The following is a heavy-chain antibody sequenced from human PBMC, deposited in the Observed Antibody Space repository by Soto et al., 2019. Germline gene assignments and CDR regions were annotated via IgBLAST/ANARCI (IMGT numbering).Heavy chain of an antibody. CDR1: GYTFTSYG. V-gene: IGHV1-18*01. CDR2: ISAYNGNT. D-gene: IGHD3-10*01. CDR3: ARDEYNFYNGSGSSAFDI. J-gene: IGHJ3*02. Sequence: ASVKVSCKASGYTFTSYGISWVRQAPGQGLEWMGWISAYNGNTNYAQKLQDRVTMTTDTSTSTAYMEVRSLRSDDTAVYYCARDEYNFYNGSGSSAFDIWGQGTMVTVSS.